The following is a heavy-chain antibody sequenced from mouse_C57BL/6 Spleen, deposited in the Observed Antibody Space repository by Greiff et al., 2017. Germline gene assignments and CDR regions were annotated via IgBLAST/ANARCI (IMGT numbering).Heavy chain of an antibody. CDR1: GYAFSSSW. CDR2: IYPGDGDT. D-gene: IGHD1-1*01. Sequence: QVQLQQSGPELVKPGASVKISCKASGYAFSSSWMNWVKQRPGKGLEWIGRIYPGDGDTNYNEKFKSKATLTVDTSSSTAYMQLSSLTSEDSAVYYCARDYGSSDWYFDVWGTGTTVTVSS. CDR3: ARDYGSSDWYFDV. J-gene: IGHJ1*03. V-gene: IGHV1-82*01.